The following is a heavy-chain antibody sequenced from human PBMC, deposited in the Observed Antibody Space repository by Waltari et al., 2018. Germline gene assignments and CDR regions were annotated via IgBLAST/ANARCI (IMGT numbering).Heavy chain of an antibody. CDR2: ISGSGGSK. J-gene: IGHJ4*02. CDR3: AKVVLWFGELLYVDY. V-gene: IGHV3-23*01. Sequence: EVQLLESGGGLVQPGGSLRLSRAASGFTFSSYAMSWVSQAPGKGLEWVAAISGSGGSKYYADAVTGRFTISRDKSKNTLYLQMNSLRAEDTAVYYCAKVVLWFGELLYVDYWGQGTLVTVSS. CDR1: GFTFSSYA. D-gene: IGHD3-10*01.